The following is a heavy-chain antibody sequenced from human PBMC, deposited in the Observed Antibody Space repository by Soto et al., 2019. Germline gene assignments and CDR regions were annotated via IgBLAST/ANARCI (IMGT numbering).Heavy chain of an antibody. Sequence: QLQLVESGGGVVQPGTSLRLSCTASGFMFKSYVMHWVRQAPGKGLEWVALTSYDGNNKYYGDSVKGRFTVSRDNSKNTLHLQMDSLRPEDTALYYCARWGTTGGFDLWGQGNRVSVSS. V-gene: IGHV3-30*19. CDR1: GFMFKSYV. D-gene: IGHD3-16*01. CDR3: ARWGTTGGFDL. CDR2: TSYDGNNK. J-gene: IGHJ4*02.